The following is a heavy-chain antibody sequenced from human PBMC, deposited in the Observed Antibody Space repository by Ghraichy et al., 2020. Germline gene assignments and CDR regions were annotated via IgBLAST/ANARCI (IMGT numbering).Heavy chain of an antibody. D-gene: IGHD3-22*01. CDR2: IYNSRST. Sequence: SETLSLTCTVSGVSISSLYCSWIRQPPGKGLEWMGYIYNSRSTYYNPSLKSPVTISLDTSKNQFSLKLTSVTAADTAVYYCASHFDTGGSYRGYWGQGILVTVSS. CDR3: ASHFDTGGSYRGY. V-gene: IGHV4-59*11. J-gene: IGHJ4*02. CDR1: GVSISSLY.